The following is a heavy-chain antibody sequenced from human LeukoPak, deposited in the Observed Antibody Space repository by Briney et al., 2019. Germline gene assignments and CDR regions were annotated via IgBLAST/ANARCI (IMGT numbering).Heavy chain of an antibody. J-gene: IGHJ6*02. D-gene: IGHD2-15*01. Sequence: PSETLSLTCTVSGGSISTYYWGWIRQPPGKGLEWIGSIYYSGSTYYNPSLKSRVTISVDTSKNQFSLKLSSVTAADTAVYYCARLSGRGVYYYYYGMDVWGQGTTVTVSS. CDR1: GGSISTYY. V-gene: IGHV4-39*01. CDR3: ARLSGRGVYYYYYGMDV. CDR2: IYYSGST.